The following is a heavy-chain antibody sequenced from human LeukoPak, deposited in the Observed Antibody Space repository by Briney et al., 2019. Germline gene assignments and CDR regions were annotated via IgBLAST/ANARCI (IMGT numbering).Heavy chain of an antibody. V-gene: IGHV3-48*04. CDR2: ISSSTSTI. CDR1: GFTFSSYS. D-gene: IGHD2-15*01. J-gene: IGHJ4*02. Sequence: PGGSLTLSCAASGFTFSSYSMIWVRQAPGKGLEWVSYISSSTSTIHYADSVKGRVTISRDNAKNSLYLQMTSLRGEHTVVYHCARLGYCSGGSCYSGDYWGQGTLVTVSS. CDR3: ARLGYCSGGSCYSGDY.